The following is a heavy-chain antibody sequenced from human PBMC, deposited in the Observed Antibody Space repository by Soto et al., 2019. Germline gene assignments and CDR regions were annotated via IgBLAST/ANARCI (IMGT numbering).Heavy chain of an antibody. Sequence: QLQLQESGSGLVKPSQTLSLTCAVSGGSISSGGYSWSWIRQPPGKGLEWIGYIYHSGSTYYNPSLKSRVTISVDRSKNQFSLKRSSVTAADTAVDYCARGSPVATDYWGQGTLVTVSS. CDR2: IYHSGST. D-gene: IGHD2-21*02. V-gene: IGHV4-30-2*01. J-gene: IGHJ4*02. CDR3: ARGSPVATDY. CDR1: GGSISSGGYS.